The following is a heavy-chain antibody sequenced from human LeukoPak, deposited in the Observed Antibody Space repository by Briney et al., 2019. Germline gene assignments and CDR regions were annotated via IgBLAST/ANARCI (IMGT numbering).Heavy chain of an antibody. CDR2: IKSKTDGGTT. D-gene: IGHD3-9*01. CDR3: TTAWYYDILTGYSNFDY. Sequence: GGSLRLSCAASGFTFSNAWMSWVRQAPGKGLEWVGRIKSKTDGGTTDYAAPVKGRFTISRDDSNNTLYLQMNSLKTEDTAVYYCTTAWYYDILTGYSNFDYWGQGTLVTVSS. V-gene: IGHV3-15*01. J-gene: IGHJ4*02. CDR1: GFTFSNAW.